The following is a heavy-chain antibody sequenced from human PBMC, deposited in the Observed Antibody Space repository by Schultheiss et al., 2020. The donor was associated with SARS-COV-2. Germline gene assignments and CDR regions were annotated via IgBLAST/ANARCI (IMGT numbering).Heavy chain of an antibody. CDR3: ARDSGNDDAFDI. J-gene: IGHJ3*02. CDR2: INHSGST. D-gene: IGHD1-26*01. CDR1: GGSISSYY. Sequence: SETLSLTCTVSGGSISSYYWSWIRQPPGKGLEWIGEINHSGSTNYNPSLKSRVTISVDTSKNQFSLKLSSVTAADTAVYYCARDSGNDDAFDIWGQGTTVTVSS. V-gene: IGHV4-34*01.